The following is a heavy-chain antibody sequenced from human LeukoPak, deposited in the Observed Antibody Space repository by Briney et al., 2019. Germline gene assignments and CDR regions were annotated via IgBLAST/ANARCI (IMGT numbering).Heavy chain of an antibody. CDR2: IIPIFGTA. V-gene: IGHV1-69*13. CDR3: ATSRLERQAKFDY. D-gene: IGHD1-1*01. CDR1: GGTFSSYA. J-gene: IGHJ4*02. Sequence: SVKVSCKTSGGTFSSYAISWVRQAPGQGLEWMGGIIPIFGTANYAQKFQGRVTITADESTSTAYMELSSLRSEDTAVYYCATSRLERQAKFDYWGQGTLVTVSS.